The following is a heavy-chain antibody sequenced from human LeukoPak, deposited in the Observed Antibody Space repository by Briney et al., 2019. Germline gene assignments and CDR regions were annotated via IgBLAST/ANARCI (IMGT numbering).Heavy chain of an antibody. CDR2: ISYDGNSK. J-gene: IGHJ5*02. CDR1: GFTFSSYG. Sequence: GGSLRLSCAASGFTFSSYGMHWVRQAPGKGLEWVAVISYDGNSKYYADSVKGRFTISRDNSKNTLYLQMNSLRTEDTAVYYCAKVTQPHTIMVRGVGPDWFDPWGQGTLVTVSS. V-gene: IGHV3-30*18. CDR3: AKVTQPHTIMVRGVGPDWFDP. D-gene: IGHD3-10*01.